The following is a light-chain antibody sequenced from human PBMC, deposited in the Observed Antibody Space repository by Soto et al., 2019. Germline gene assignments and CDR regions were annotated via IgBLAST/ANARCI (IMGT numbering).Light chain of an antibody. V-gene: IGKV1-39*01. Sequence: DIQMTQSPSTLSTSVGDTVTITCRASQFVSSFLGWYQQKPGKAPKLLIYAASSLQSGVPSRFSGSGSGTDFTLAISSLQPEDFATYYCQQSYSTPLTFGGGTTVDIK. CDR2: AAS. CDR1: QFVSSF. J-gene: IGKJ4*01. CDR3: QQSYSTPLT.